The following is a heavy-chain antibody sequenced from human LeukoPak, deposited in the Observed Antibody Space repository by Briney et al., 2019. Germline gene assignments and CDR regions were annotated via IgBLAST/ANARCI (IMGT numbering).Heavy chain of an antibody. CDR3: AKDRGEVHYYGMDV. J-gene: IGHJ6*02. V-gene: IGHV3-9*01. CDR2: ISWNSGSI. Sequence: GRSLRLSCAASGFTFDDYAMHWVRQAPGKGLEWVSVISWNSGSIGYADSVKGRFTISRDNAKNSLYLQMNSLRAEDTALYYCAKDRGEVHYYGMDVWGQGTTVSVSS. D-gene: IGHD3-10*01. CDR1: GFTFDDYA.